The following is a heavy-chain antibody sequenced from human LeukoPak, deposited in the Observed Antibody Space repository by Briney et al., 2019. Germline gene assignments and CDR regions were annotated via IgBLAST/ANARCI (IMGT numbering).Heavy chain of an antibody. J-gene: IGHJ4*02. CDR2: IYYSGSA. CDR3: ARVGVDYSGNIIKYFFDY. CDR1: GDSISSSSYY. Sequence: SETLSLTCSVSGDSISSSSYYWGWIRQPPGKGLEWIGSIYYSGSANYNPSLKSRVIISVDTSNNQFSLKLSPVNAEDTALYYCARVGVDYSGNIIKYFFDYWGQGALVTVSS. D-gene: IGHD4-23*01. V-gene: IGHV4-39*07.